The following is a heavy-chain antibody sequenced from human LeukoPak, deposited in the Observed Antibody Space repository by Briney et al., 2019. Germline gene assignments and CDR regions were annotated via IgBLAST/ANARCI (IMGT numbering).Heavy chain of an antibody. CDR1: GYSTSSGYY. CDR3: ARQDGYCSGGDCYAMPFDI. CDR2: IYHSGNT. Sequence: PSETLSLTCAVSGYSTSSGYYWGWIGQLPGKGLEWTGRIYHSGNTYFNPSLSSRVAVSVDTSKNQFSLKGRSVTAADTALYYCARQDGYCSGGDCYAMPFDIWGQRTMVTVSS. D-gene: IGHD2-15*01. J-gene: IGHJ3*02. V-gene: IGHV4-38-2*01.